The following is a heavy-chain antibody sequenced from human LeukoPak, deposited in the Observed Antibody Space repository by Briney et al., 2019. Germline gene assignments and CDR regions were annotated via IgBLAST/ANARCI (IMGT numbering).Heavy chain of an antibody. D-gene: IGHD3-10*01. J-gene: IGHJ6*03. CDR1: GRSFSGYY. Sequence: SETLSLTCAVYGRSFSGYYWSWVRQPPGKGLEWMGEVNHSGRHSYNPSLKSRVTISADTSKNQFSLRMTSQTAAGTAVYYCARGIRGVIITTNYYNMDVWGPGTTVTVSS. V-gene: IGHV4-34*01. CDR2: VNHSGRH. CDR3: ARGIRGVIITTNYYNMDV.